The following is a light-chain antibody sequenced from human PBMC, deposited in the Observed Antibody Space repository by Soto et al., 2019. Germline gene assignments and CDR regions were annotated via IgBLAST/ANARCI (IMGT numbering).Light chain of an antibody. V-gene: IGKV3-11*01. CDR3: QQRSNWPPLWT. Sequence: IVLTQSPATLSLYTGERATLSCRASQSVSSYLAWYQQKPGQAPRLLIYDASNRATGIPARFSGSGSGTDFTLTISSLEPEDFAVYYCQQRSNWPPLWTFGQGTKVDIK. CDR1: QSVSSY. CDR2: DAS. J-gene: IGKJ1*01.